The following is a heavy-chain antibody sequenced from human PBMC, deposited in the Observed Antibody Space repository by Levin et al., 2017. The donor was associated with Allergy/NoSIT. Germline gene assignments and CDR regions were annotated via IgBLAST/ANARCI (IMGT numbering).Heavy chain of an antibody. D-gene: IGHD3-3*01. Sequence: GGSLRLSCAASGFTFSSYAMHWVRQAPGKGLEWVAVISYDGSNKYYADSVKGRFTISRDNSKNTLYLQMNSLRAEDTAVYYCASDVLRRGWFDPWGQGTLVTVSS. CDR1: GFTFSSYA. CDR2: ISYDGSNK. CDR3: ASDVLRRGWFDP. J-gene: IGHJ5*02. V-gene: IGHV3-30*04.